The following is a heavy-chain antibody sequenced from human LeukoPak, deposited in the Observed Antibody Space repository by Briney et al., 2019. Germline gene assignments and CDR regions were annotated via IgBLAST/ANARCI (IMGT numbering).Heavy chain of an antibody. V-gene: IGHV3-23*01. CDR2: ISGSGSST. D-gene: IGHD6-6*01. CDR1: GFTFSSYA. Sequence: PGGSLRLSCAASGFTFSSYAMSWVRQAPGKGLEWVSVISGSGSSTSYADSVKGRFTISRDNSKSTLYLQMNSLRAEDTAVYFCGRDSHYSTSSNYYYYYMNVWGKGTTVTVSS. CDR3: GRDSHYSTSSNYYYYYMNV. J-gene: IGHJ6*03.